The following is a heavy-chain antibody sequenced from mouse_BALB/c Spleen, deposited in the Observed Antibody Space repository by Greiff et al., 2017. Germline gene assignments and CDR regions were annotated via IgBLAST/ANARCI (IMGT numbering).Heavy chain of an antibody. V-gene: IGHV1S56*01. CDR2: IFPGDGST. J-gene: IGHJ2*01. Sequence: QVQLQQSGAELVKPGASVKFSCKASGYTFTSYDINLFRQRPEQGLEWIGWIFPGDGSTKYNEKFKGKATMTTDKSSSTAYMQLSRLTSEDSAVYFCARSPVPYYFDYWGQGTTLTVSS. CDR3: ARSPVPYYFDY. CDR1: GYTFTSYD.